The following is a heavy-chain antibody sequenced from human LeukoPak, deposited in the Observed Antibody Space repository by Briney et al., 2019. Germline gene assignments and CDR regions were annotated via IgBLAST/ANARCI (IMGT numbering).Heavy chain of an antibody. J-gene: IGHJ4*02. V-gene: IGHV4-34*01. D-gene: IGHD6-13*01. CDR2: INRSGST. CDR1: GGSFSGYY. Sequence: SQTLSLTCTVSGGSFSGYYWNWIRQSPGKGLEWIGEINRSGSTNYNPSLKSRVTISIDTSKNQFSLKLTSVTAADTAVYYCARGRRVPTTSSSWHTLSFWGQGTLVTVSS. CDR3: ARGRRVPTTSSSWHTLSF.